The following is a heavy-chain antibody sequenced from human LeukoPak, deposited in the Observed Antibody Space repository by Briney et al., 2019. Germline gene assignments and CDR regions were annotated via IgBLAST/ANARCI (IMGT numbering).Heavy chain of an antibody. D-gene: IGHD3-22*01. CDR3: ARVPHSYYYDSSGYSFDY. CDR2: MNPNSGNT. CDR1: GYTFTSYD. V-gene: IGHV1-8*02. Sequence: ASVKVSCKASGYTFTSYDINWVRQATGQGLEWMGWMNPNSGNTGYAQKFQGRVTMTRNTSISTAYMELSSLRSEDTAVYYCARVPHSYYYDSSGYSFDYWGQGTLVTVSS. J-gene: IGHJ4*02.